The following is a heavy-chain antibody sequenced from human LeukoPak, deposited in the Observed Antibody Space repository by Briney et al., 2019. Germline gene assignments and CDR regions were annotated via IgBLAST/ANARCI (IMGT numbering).Heavy chain of an antibody. CDR1: RFTFTNYS. Sequence: GGSLRLSCAASRFTFTNYSMNWVRQAPGKGLEWVSSISSLSNYIYYADSVKGRFTISRDNAKNSLYLQMNSLRAEDTALYYCARGGENSGFDYWGQGTLVIVSS. D-gene: IGHD6-19*01. CDR2: ISSLSNYI. CDR3: ARGGENSGFDY. V-gene: IGHV3-21*01. J-gene: IGHJ4*02.